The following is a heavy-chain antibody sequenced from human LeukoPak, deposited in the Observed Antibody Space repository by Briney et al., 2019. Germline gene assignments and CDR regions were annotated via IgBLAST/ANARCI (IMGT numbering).Heavy chain of an antibody. CDR1: GGSFSGYY. CDR2: INHSGST. V-gene: IGHV4-34*01. D-gene: IGHD4-11*01. Sequence: SETLSLTCAVYGGSFSGYYWSWIRQPPGKGLEWIGEINHSGSTNYNPSLKSRVTISVDTSKNQFSLKLSSVTAADTAVYFCARGRVSSSTWYSTYYYFFYMDFWGKGTTVTVSS. CDR3: ARGRVSSSTWYSTYYYFFYMDF. J-gene: IGHJ6*03.